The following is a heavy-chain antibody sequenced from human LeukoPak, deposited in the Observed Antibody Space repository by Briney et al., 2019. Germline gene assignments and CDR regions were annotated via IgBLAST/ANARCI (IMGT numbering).Heavy chain of an antibody. CDR3: AKYDSNYSDQILIDY. V-gene: IGHV3-23*01. CDR1: RFTFSSYA. D-gene: IGHD4-11*01. J-gene: IGHJ4*02. Sequence: GGSLRLSCAASRFTFSSYAMSWVRQAPGKGLEWVSAISGSGGSTYYADSVKGRFTFSRDNSKNTLYLQMNSLRAEDTAVYYCAKYDSNYSDQILIDYWGQGTLVTVSS. CDR2: ISGSGGST.